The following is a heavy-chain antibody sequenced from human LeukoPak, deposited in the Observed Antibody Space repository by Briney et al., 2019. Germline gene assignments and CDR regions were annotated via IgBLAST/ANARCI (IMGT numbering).Heavy chain of an antibody. CDR3: ARHPRGAARPGYYYYYYMDV. D-gene: IGHD6-6*01. V-gene: IGHV4-39*01. CDR1: GGSISSSSYY. J-gene: IGHJ6*03. CDR2: IYYSGIT. Sequence: PSETLSLXCTVSGGSISSSSYYWGWIRQPPGKGLEWIGSIYYSGITYYNPSLESRVTISVDTSKNQFSLKLSSVTAADTAVYYCARHPRGAARPGYYYYYYMDVWGKGTTVTVSS.